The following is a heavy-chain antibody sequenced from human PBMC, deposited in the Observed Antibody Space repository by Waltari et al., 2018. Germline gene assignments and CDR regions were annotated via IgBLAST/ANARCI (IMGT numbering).Heavy chain of an antibody. CDR1: GFIFSNYA. V-gene: IGHV3-23*01. CDR2: VSVSGRRT. CDR3: GRDPNGDYVGAFDF. D-gene: IGHD4-17*01. J-gene: IGHJ3*01. Sequence: EVQLLESGGGLVQPGGSLRLSCVAFGFIFSNYAMTWVRQAPGKGLEWVSSVSVSGRRTYYADSVKGRFTISRDNSKNTLYLQVDSQRAQDTAVYYCGRDPNGDYVGAFDFWGQGTMVTVSS.